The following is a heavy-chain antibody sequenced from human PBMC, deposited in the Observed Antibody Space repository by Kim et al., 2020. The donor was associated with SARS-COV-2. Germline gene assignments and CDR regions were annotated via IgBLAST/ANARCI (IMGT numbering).Heavy chain of an antibody. V-gene: IGHV3-30*07. CDR3: ARDSRNTRLGGIDV. J-gene: IGHJ6*02. Sequence: ADSVKGRFTIARDNSKNTRDLQMNSRRAEDTAVYYWARDSRNTRLGGIDVWGQGTTVTVSS. D-gene: IGHD1-1*01.